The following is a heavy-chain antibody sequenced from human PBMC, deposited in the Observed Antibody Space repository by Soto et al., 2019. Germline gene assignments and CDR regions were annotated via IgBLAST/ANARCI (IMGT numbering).Heavy chain of an antibody. J-gene: IGHJ4*02. V-gene: IGHV4-39*01. Sequence: SETLSLTCSVSGDSINSDNYYWCWIRHPPGKGLEWIGSIYYRGNTYYNPSLKTRVTISLDKSKSQLSLKLSSVTAADTAVYYCARLRPEYCSGCSCDPAYFLDYSAQRTLVTGSS. D-gene: IGHD2-15*01. CDR2: IYYRGNT. CDR1: GDSINSDNYY. CDR3: ARLRPEYCSGCSCDPAYFLDY.